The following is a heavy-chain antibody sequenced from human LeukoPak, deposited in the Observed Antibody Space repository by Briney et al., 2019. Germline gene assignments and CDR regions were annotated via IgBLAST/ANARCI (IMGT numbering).Heavy chain of an antibody. J-gene: IGHJ4*02. CDR2: INHSGST. D-gene: IGHD3-22*01. V-gene: IGHV4-34*01. CDR1: GGSLSGYY. CDR3: ARVSSVGDTMIVSEFDY. Sequence: PSETLSLTCAVYGGSLSGYYWSWIRQPPGKGLEWIGEINHSGSTNYNPSLKSRVTISVDTSKNQFSLKLSSVTAADTAVYYCARVSSVGDTMIVSEFDYWGQGTLVTVSS.